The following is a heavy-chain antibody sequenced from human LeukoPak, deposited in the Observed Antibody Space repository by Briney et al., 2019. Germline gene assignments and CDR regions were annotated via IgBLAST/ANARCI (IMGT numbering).Heavy chain of an antibody. CDR1: GGSFSGYY. V-gene: IGHV4-34*01. CDR3: ARETSFRYYDFWSGWDY. J-gene: IGHJ4*02. CDR2: INHSGGT. D-gene: IGHD3-3*01. Sequence: SETLSLTCAVYGGSFSGYYWSWIRQPPGKGLEWIGEINHSGGTNYNPSLKSRVTISVDTSKNQFSLKLSSVTAADTAVYYCARETSFRYYDFWSGWDYWGQGTLVTVSS.